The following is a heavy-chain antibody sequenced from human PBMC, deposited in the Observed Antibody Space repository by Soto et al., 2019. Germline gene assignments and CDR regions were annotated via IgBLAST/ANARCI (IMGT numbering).Heavy chain of an antibody. J-gene: IGHJ4*02. V-gene: IGHV4-31*11. Sequence: PSETLSLTCAVSGGSISSGGYSWSWIRQQPGKGLEWIGYIYYSGSTYYNPSLKSRVTISVDTSKNQFSLNLTSVTAADTAVYYCARTASYYESSAYYYIYWGKGTLVTVSS. CDR3: ARTASYYESSAYYYIY. CDR1: GGSISSGGYS. D-gene: IGHD3-22*01. CDR2: IYYSGST.